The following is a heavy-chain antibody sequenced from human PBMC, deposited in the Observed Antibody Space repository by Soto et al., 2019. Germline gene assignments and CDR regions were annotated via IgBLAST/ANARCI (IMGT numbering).Heavy chain of an antibody. CDR2: VYYTGRT. CDR1: GGSFKSGSYY. V-gene: IGHV4-61*01. Sequence: SETLSLTCTVSGGSFKSGSYYWSWVRQPPGKGLEWIGYVYYTGRTSYSPSLKSRVTISADTSKNQFSLILTSVTAADTAVYYCARDYDYFDRWGQGSLVTVSA. CDR3: ARDYDYFDR. J-gene: IGHJ4*02. D-gene: IGHD3-16*01.